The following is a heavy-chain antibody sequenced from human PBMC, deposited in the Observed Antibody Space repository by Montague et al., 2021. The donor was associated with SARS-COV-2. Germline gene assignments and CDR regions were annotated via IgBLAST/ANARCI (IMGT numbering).Heavy chain of an antibody. CDR2: IYYSGST. CDR3: ARQGGDIVVVIAIRGPYYFDY. D-gene: IGHD2-21*01. Sequence: SETLSLTCTVSGGSTSSSNYYWGWIRQPPGKGLEWIGTIYYSGSTYHNPSLKSRVTISVDTSKNQFSLKLSSVTAADTAVYYCARQGGDIVVVIAIRGPYYFDYWGQGTLVTVSS. J-gene: IGHJ4*02. V-gene: IGHV4-39*01. CDR1: GGSTSSSNYY.